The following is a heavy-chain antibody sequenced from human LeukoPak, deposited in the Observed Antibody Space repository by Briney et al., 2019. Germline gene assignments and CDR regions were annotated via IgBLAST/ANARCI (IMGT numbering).Heavy chain of an antibody. D-gene: IGHD3-9*01. Sequence: SETLSLTCTVSGGSISSYYWSWIRQPPGKGLEWIGYIYYSGSTNYNPSPKSRVTISVDTSKNQFSLKLSSVTAADTAVYYCARGLRYFDWLPLFGMDVWGKGTTVTVSS. CDR1: GGSISSYY. CDR3: ARGLRYFDWLPLFGMDV. CDR2: IYYSGST. J-gene: IGHJ6*04. V-gene: IGHV4-59*01.